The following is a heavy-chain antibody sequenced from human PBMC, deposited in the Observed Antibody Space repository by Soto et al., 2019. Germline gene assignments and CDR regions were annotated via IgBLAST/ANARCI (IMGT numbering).Heavy chain of an antibody. CDR1: GVSFTGYY. Sequence: QVHLQQWGAGLLKPSETLSLTCAVYGVSFTGYYWSWIRQPPGKGLEWIGEINHSGSTNYNPSVKSRVAISDDQYKKQVSMKLSSVTAADTAVYYCATSYYNFWSGYYLAYFDYWGQGTLVTVSS. D-gene: IGHD3-3*01. J-gene: IGHJ4*02. CDR3: ATSYYNFWSGYYLAYFDY. CDR2: INHSGST. V-gene: IGHV4-34*01.